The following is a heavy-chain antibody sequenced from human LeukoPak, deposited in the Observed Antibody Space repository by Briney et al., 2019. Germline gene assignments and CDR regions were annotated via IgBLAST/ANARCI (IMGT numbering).Heavy chain of an antibody. CDR3: ARHLFDGYNFDY. V-gene: IGHV4-59*08. CDR2: IYYSGST. Sequence: PSETLSLTCTVSGGSISSYYWSWIRQPPGKGLEWIGYIYYSGSTNYNPSLKSRVTISVDTSKNQLSLKLSSVTAADTAVYYCARHLFDGYNFDYWGQGTLVTVSS. J-gene: IGHJ4*02. D-gene: IGHD5-24*01. CDR1: GGSISSYY.